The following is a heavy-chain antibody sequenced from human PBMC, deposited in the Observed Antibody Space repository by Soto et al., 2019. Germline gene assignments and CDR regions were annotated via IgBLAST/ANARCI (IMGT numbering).Heavy chain of an antibody. V-gene: IGHV3-66*01. Sequence: GGSLRLSCAASGFNVSNNYMSWVRQAPGKGLEWVSVIYSGGNTYYADSVKGRFTISRDNSKNTLYLQMNSLRAEDTAVYYCASVPVAGTTRYFDLWGRGTLVTVSS. J-gene: IGHJ2*01. D-gene: IGHD6-19*01. CDR3: ASVPVAGTTRYFDL. CDR2: IYSGGNT. CDR1: GFNVSNNY.